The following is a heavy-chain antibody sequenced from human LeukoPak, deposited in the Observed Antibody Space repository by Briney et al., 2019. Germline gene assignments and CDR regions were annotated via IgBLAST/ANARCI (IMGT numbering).Heavy chain of an antibody. Sequence: SETLSLTCAVYGGSFSGYYWSWIRQPPGKGLEWIGEINHSGSTNYNPSLNSRVTISVDTSKNQFSLKLSSVTAADTAVYYCARLNYDFWSGYIFDYWGQGTLVTVSS. CDR3: ARLNYDFWSGYIFDY. CDR2: INHSGST. CDR1: GGSFSGYY. D-gene: IGHD3-3*01. J-gene: IGHJ4*02. V-gene: IGHV4-34*01.